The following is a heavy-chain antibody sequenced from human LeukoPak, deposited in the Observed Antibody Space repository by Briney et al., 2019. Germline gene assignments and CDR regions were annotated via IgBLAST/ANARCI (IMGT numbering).Heavy chain of an antibody. CDR3: NAQTANFDY. CDR1: GFTFTKYW. D-gene: IGHD5-24*01. J-gene: IGHJ4*02. V-gene: IGHV3-7*01. Sequence: GDSLRLSCAASGFTFTKYWMTWVRQAPGKGLEWVGNIKQDGSDKNYMDSVKGRFTISRDNTKNSVYLQMNSLRAEDTAVYYCNAQTANFDYWGQGTLVTVSS. CDR2: IKQDGSDK.